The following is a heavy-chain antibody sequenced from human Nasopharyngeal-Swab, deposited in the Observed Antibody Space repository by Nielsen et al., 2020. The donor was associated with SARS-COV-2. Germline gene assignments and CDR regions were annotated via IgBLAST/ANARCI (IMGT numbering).Heavy chain of an antibody. CDR2: ISGSGGST. CDR1: GFTFSSYA. V-gene: IGHV3-23*01. J-gene: IGHJ4*02. D-gene: IGHD3-16*01. Sequence: GESLKISCAASGFTFSSYAMSWVRQAPGKGLEWVSSISGSGGSTYYADSVKGRFTISRDNSKNTLYLQMNSLRAEDTAVYYCAKGGGAGYWGQGTLVTVSS. CDR3: AKGGGAGY.